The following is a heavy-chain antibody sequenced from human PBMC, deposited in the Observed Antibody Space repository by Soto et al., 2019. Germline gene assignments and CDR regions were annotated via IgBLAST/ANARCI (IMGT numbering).Heavy chain of an antibody. J-gene: IGHJ6*02. CDR2: MNPNSGNT. CDR3: ARDQSPGGAAAGTGQYYYYGMDV. CDR1: GYTFTSYD. D-gene: IGHD6-13*01. V-gene: IGHV1-8*01. Sequence: GASVKVSCKASGYTFTSYDINWVRQATGQGLEWMGWMNPNSGNTGYAQKFQGWVTMTRDTSISTAYMELSRLRSDDTAVYYCARDQSPGGAAAGTGQYYYYGMDVWGQGTTVTVSS.